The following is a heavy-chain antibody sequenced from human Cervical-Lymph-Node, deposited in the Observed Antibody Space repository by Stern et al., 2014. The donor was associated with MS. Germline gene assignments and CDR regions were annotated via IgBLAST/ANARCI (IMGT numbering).Heavy chain of an antibody. CDR1: GVTFSSYA. D-gene: IGHD4-23*01. Sequence: VQLVESGAGVKKPGSSVKLSCKASGVTFSSYAISWVRQAPGQGLEWMGGIIHIFGTTNYAHKVQGRVTITADDSKSTAYMELSSLRSEDTAVYYCAREGDYGGPQFDYWGQGTLVTVSS. CDR3: AREGDYGGPQFDY. CDR2: IIHIFGTT. V-gene: IGHV1-69*01. J-gene: IGHJ4*02.